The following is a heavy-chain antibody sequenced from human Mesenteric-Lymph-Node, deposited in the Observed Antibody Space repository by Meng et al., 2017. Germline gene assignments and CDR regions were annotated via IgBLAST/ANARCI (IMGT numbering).Heavy chain of an antibody. Sequence: QGHLEQAGGGVKQPGASVRISCEASGFTVTTYDIHWVRQAPGQSLEWMGGINGGNGDTKYSPKRQDIAIITRDTTASTAHMELARLGAEATAVYYGASGGTSLPLDYWGQGTLVTVSS. CDR2: INGGNGDT. V-gene: IGHV1-3*01. J-gene: IGHJ4*02. CDR3: ASGGTSLPLDY. D-gene: IGHD2-2*01. CDR1: GFTVTTYD.